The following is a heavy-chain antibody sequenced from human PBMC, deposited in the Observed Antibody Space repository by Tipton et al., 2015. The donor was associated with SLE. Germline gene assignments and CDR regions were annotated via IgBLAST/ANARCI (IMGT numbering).Heavy chain of an antibody. Sequence: TLSLTCTVSGASIGFYFWSWIRQPPGKGLEWLGYIYYNGRTNYNPSLKSRVSISIDTSKNQFSLKVTSVTAADTAVYYCARDEYRYDTTGYHLLGHFDFWGQGTLVTVSS. CDR1: GASIGFYF. CDR3: ARDEYRYDTTGYHLLGHFDF. J-gene: IGHJ4*02. V-gene: IGHV4-59*01. D-gene: IGHD3-22*01. CDR2: IYYNGRT.